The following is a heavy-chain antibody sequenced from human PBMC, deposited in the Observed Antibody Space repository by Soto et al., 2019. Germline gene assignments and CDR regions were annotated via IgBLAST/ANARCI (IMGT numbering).Heavy chain of an antibody. D-gene: IGHD2-15*01. CDR3: ARDPSYCSGGSCARFDY. V-gene: IGHV1-46*03. Sequence: ASVKVSCKASGYTFTSYYMHWVRQAPGQGLEWMGIINPSGGSTSYAQKFQGRVTMTRDTSTSTVYMELSSLRSEDTAVYYCARDPSYCSGGSCARFDYWGQGTLVTVSS. CDR1: GYTFTSYY. CDR2: INPSGGST. J-gene: IGHJ4*02.